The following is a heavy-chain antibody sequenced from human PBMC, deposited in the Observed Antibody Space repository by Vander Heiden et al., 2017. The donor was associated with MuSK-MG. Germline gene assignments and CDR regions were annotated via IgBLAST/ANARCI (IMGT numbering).Heavy chain of an antibody. V-gene: IGHV4-39*01. D-gene: IGHD4-4*01. CDR2: IYYSGST. CDR1: GGSISTGSYY. Sequence: QLQLQESGPGLVKPWETLSLTFTVSGGSISTGSYYWDWIRQPPGKGLEWIGSIYYSGSTYYNPSLKSRVTISVDTSKNQFSLKLSSVTAADSAVYYCVRHLTSYSHFDYWGQGTLVTVSS. J-gene: IGHJ4*02. CDR3: VRHLTSYSHFDY.